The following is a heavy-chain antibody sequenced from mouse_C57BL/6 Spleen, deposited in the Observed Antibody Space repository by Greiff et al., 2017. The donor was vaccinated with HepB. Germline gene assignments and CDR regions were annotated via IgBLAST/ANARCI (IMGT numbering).Heavy chain of an antibody. V-gene: IGHV1-64*01. Sequence: QVQLQQPGAELVKPGASVKLSCKASGYTFTSYWMHWVKQRPGQGLEWIGMIHPNSGSTNYNEKFKSKATLTVDKSSSSAYMQLSSLTSEDSAVYDCASSHYSNPYAMDYWGQGTSVTVSS. D-gene: IGHD2-5*01. CDR1: GYTFTSYW. CDR2: IHPNSGST. CDR3: ASSHYSNPYAMDY. J-gene: IGHJ4*01.